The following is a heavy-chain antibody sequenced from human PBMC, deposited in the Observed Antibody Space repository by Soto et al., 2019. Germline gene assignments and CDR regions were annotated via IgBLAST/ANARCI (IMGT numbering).Heavy chain of an antibody. CDR2: ISYSGTT. J-gene: IGHJ4*02. V-gene: IGHV4-59*01. D-gene: IGHD5-18*01. CDR3: AREGYNFGPFDY. Sequence: PSETLSLTYTVSGGSLSSYYWSWIRRPPGMGLEWIASISYSGTTNYNSSLKSRVTISIDTSKNQFSLKFNSVTAADTAVYYCAREGYNFGPFDYWGQRALVTVSS. CDR1: GGSLSSYY.